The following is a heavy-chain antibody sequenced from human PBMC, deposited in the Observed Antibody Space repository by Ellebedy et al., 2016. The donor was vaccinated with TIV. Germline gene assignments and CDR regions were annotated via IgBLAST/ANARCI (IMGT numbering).Heavy chain of an antibody. CDR3: ARRGSYGDYAVQINSWFDT. J-gene: IGHJ5*02. Sequence: GESLKISCAASGFSFRSYWMSWVRQAPGKGLEWVANIYQDGSDKYYVDSVKGRFTISRDNANKSLFLQMNNLRVEDTAVYYCARRGSYGDYAVQINSWFDTWGRGTVVTVSS. CDR1: GFSFRSYW. D-gene: IGHD4-17*01. CDR2: IYQDGSDK. V-gene: IGHV3-7*01.